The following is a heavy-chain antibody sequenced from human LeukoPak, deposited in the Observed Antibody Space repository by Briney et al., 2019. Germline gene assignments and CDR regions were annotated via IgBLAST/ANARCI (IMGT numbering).Heavy chain of an antibody. CDR2: INHSGST. CDR3: ARDWGEAGTDDAFDI. J-gene: IGHJ3*02. CDR1: GGSFSGYY. V-gene: IGHV4-34*01. Sequence: SETLSLTCAVYGGSFSGYYWSWIRQPPGKGLEWIGEINHSGSTNYNPSLKSRVTISVDTSKNQFSLKLSSVTAADTAVYYCARDWGEAGTDDAFDIWGQGTMVTVSS. D-gene: IGHD6-19*01.